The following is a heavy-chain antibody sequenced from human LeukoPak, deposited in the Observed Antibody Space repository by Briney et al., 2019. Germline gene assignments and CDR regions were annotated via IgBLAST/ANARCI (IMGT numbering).Heavy chain of an antibody. J-gene: IGHJ6*03. CDR3: AKVGGWSEQYYYYYMDV. CDR1: GVTTSSHG. D-gene: IGHD6-19*01. CDR2: IWYDESNK. V-gene: IGHV3-33*06. Sequence: GGSLRLSSAASGVTTSSHGMHRVRQPPVKRLERVALIWYDESNKNYAHSQKGRFTISRDNSKNTLYLQMNSLRSEDTAVYYCAKVGGWSEQYYYYYMDVWGKGTTVTVSS.